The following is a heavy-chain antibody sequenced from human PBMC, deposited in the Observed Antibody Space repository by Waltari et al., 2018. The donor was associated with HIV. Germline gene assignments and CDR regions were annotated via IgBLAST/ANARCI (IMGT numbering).Heavy chain of an antibody. CDR1: GGSLGTYY. CDR2: INPSGGN. Sequence: QVQLQPWGAGLLKPSETLSVTCTVSGGSLGTYYWKWVRHFPGKGLEWIGEINPSGGNTYNPSLKGRVTISRDRSKNRISLKMTAVTAADTALYYWAGVVRRASYSKDVWGQGTTVTGSS. V-gene: IGHV4-34*02. J-gene: IGHJ6*02. CDR3: AGVVRRASYSKDV. D-gene: IGHD2-15*01.